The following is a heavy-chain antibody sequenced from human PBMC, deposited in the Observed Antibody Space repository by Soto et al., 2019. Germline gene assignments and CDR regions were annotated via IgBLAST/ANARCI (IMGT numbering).Heavy chain of an antibody. CDR3: ARERCSSTSCYSPWFDP. J-gene: IGHJ5*02. CDR1: GYSFTSYW. D-gene: IGHD2-2*02. Sequence: PGESLKISCKGSGYSFTSYWISWVRQMPGKGLEWMGRIDPSDSYTNYSPSFQGHVTISADKSISTAYLQWSSLKASDTAVYYCARERCSSTSCYSPWFDPWGQGTLVTVSS. V-gene: IGHV5-10-1*01. CDR2: IDPSDSYT.